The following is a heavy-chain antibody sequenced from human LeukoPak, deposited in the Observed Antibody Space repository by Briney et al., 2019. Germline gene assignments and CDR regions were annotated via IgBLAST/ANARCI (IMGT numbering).Heavy chain of an antibody. Sequence: SVKVSCKASGGTFSSYAISWVRQAPGQGLEWMGRIIPILGIANYAQKFQGRVTMTRNTSISTAYMELSSLRSEDTAVYYCARAIVGATTGLDYWGQGTLVTVSS. J-gene: IGHJ4*02. CDR2: IIPILGIA. V-gene: IGHV1-69*04. D-gene: IGHD1-26*01. CDR3: ARAIVGATTGLDY. CDR1: GGTFSSYA.